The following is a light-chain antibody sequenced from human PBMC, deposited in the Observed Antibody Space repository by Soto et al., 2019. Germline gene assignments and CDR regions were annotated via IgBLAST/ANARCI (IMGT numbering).Light chain of an antibody. V-gene: IGLV2-14*01. J-gene: IGLJ3*02. CDR1: RSDVGGYKY. CDR2: EVT. CDR3: SSYTTSSTWV. Sequence: QSVLTQPASVSGSPGQSITISCTGTRSDVGGYKYVSWYQQHPGKAPKLMIYEVTNRPSGVSNRFSGSKSGNTASLTISGLQAEDEADYYCSSYTTSSTWVFGGGTKLTV.